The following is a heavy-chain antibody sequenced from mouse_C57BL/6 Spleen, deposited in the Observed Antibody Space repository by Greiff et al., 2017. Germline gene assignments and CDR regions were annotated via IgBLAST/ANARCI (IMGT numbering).Heavy chain of an antibody. Sequence: QVQLKQPGAELVKPGASVKMSCKASGYTFTSYWITWVKQRPGQGLEWIGDIYPGSGSTNYNEKFKSKATLTVDTSSSTAYMQLSSLTSEDSAVYYCASHYYYGSSPFAYWGQGTLVTVSA. CDR1: GYTFTSYW. D-gene: IGHD1-1*01. J-gene: IGHJ3*01. CDR2: IYPGSGST. V-gene: IGHV1-55*01. CDR3: ASHYYYGSSPFAY.